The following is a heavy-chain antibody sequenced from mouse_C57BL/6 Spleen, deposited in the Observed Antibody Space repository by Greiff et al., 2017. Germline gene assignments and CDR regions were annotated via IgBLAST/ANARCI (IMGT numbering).Heavy chain of an antibody. Sequence: ESGPGILQSSPTLSLTCSFSGFSLSTSGMGVIWIRQPSGNGLDWLVHLYWDDDNRYHPSLKSRLTISKDTSRNQVFLKITSVDTAETATDYCAGSRETWFAYWGKGTLVTVSA. CDR1: GFSLSTSGMG. CDR2: LYWDDDN. J-gene: IGHJ3*01. CDR3: AGSRETWFAY. V-gene: IGHV8-12*01.